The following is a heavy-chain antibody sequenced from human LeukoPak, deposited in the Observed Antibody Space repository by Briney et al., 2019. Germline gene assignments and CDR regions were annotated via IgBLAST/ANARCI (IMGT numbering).Heavy chain of an antibody. CDR1: GFTFSTYW. V-gene: IGHV3-74*01. Sequence: GGSLRLSCAASGFTFSTYWMHWVRLAPGKGLVWVSRINSDGSTTTYADSVKGRFTISRDNAKNTLYLQMDSLRAEDTAVYYCAREGSSSSGRYFDYWGQGTLVTVSS. J-gene: IGHJ4*02. CDR3: AREGSSSSGRYFDY. CDR2: INSDGSTT. D-gene: IGHD6-6*01.